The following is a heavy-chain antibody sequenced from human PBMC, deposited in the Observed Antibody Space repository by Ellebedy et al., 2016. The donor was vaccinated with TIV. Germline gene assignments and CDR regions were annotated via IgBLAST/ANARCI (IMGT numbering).Heavy chain of an antibody. J-gene: IGHJ3*02. CDR3: ARDTVTVPAGDAFDI. CDR1: GYTFTSYA. V-gene: IGHV1-3*01. CDR2: INAGNGNT. D-gene: IGHD2-2*01. Sequence: AASVKVSCKASGYTFTSYAMHWVRQAPGQRLEWMGWINAGNGNTKYSQKFQGRVTITRDTSASTAYMELSSLRSEDTAVYYCARDTVTVPAGDAFDIWGQGTVVTVSS.